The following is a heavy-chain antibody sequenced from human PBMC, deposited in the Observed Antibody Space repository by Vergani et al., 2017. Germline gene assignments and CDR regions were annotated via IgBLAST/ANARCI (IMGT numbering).Heavy chain of an antibody. D-gene: IGHD3-10*01. CDR1: GGSISSGSYY. Sequence: QLQLQESGPGLVKPSETLSLTCTVSGGSISSGSYYWSWIRQPAGKGLEWIGRIYTSGSTNYNPSLKSRVTISVDTSKNQFSLKLSSVTAADTAVYYCAREQMVRGVNWYYYYGMDVWGQGTTVTVSS. CDR3: AREQMVRGVNWYYYYGMDV. CDR2: IYTSGST. J-gene: IGHJ6*02. V-gene: IGHV4-61*02.